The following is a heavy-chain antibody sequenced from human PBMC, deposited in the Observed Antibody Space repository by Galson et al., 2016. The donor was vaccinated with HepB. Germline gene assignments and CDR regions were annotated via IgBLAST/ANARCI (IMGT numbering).Heavy chain of an antibody. CDR1: GITLEKSW. J-gene: IGHJ4*02. Sequence: SLRLSCAASGITLEKSWMNWIRQAPGKGLEWASIIFSGGSTFYADSVKGRFTISRDDSKNTLYLQMDSLRDEDTAVYFCARASISHFDFWGQGILVTVSS. CDR3: ARASISHFDF. V-gene: IGHV3-53*01. CDR2: IFSGGST.